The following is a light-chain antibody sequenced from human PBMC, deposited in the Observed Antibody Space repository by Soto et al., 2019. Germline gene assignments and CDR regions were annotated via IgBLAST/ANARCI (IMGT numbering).Light chain of an antibody. CDR3: QQYNNWPPLT. V-gene: IGKV3-15*01. J-gene: IGKJ5*01. CDR1: QSFRNN. Sequence: EIMMTQSPATLSVSPGERATLSCRASQSFRNNLAWYQQKPGQAPRLLIYYASTRSTGIPARFSGSGSGTEFTLTLSSLQSEDFALYYCQQYNNWPPLTFGQGTRLESK. CDR2: YAS.